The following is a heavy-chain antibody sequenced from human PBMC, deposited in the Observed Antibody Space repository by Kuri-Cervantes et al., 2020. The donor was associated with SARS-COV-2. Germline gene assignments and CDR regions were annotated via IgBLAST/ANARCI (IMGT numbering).Heavy chain of an antibody. Sequence: GSLRLSCVASGFIFKDYAMGWVRQAPGKGLEWVSVISGSGRTIYYADTVKGRFTISRDNSKNTLFLQMDSLRSDDTAVYYCARELKAYQLPPKINWFDPWGQGTLVTVSS. CDR2: ISGSGRTI. J-gene: IGHJ5*02. CDR3: ARELKAYQLPPKINWFDP. CDR1: GFIFKDYA. V-gene: IGHV3-23*01. D-gene: IGHD2-2*01.